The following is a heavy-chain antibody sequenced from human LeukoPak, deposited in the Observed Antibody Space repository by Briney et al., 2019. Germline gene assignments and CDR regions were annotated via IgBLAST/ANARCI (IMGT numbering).Heavy chain of an antibody. J-gene: IGHJ3*02. V-gene: IGHV1-46*01. Sequence: ASVRVSCKASGYTFTSYYIHWVRQAPGQGLEWMGIINPSGGSTSYAQKFQGRVTMTRDTSTSTVYMELTSLRSEDTAVYYCARGYNWKNAFDIWGQGTMVTVSS. D-gene: IGHD1-1*01. CDR2: INPSGGST. CDR1: GYTFTSYY. CDR3: ARGYNWKNAFDI.